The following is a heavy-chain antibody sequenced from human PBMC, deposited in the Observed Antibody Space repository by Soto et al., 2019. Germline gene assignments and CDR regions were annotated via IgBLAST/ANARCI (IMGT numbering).Heavy chain of an antibody. Sequence: GGSLRLSCAASEFTFSNYAMSWVRQAPGKGLEWVSSISDNGGTTYYADSVKGRFTISRDNSKNTLYLQMNSLRAEDTAVYYFALVPQQLIGYFVDWGPGTQVTV. V-gene: IGHV3-23*01. CDR2: ISDNGGTT. J-gene: IGHJ4*02. CDR3: ALVPQQLIGYFVD. CDR1: EFTFSNYA. D-gene: IGHD6-13*01.